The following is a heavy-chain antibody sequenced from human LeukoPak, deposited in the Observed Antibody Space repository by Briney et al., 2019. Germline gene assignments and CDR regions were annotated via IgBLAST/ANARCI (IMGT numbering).Heavy chain of an antibody. CDR3: ANEYSKGDI. Sequence: GGSLRLSCAASGFTFSNYVMSWVRQAPGKGLEWVSAISGSGGNTYYADSVKGRFTISRDNSKNTLYLQMNSLGAEDAAVYYCANEYSKGDIWGQGTMVTVSS. J-gene: IGHJ3*02. CDR2: ISGSGGNT. V-gene: IGHV3-23*01. CDR1: GFTFSNYV. D-gene: IGHD4-11*01.